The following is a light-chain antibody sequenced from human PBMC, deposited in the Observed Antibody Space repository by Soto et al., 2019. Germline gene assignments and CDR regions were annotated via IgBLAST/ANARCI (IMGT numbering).Light chain of an antibody. J-gene: IGKJ2*01. V-gene: IGKV3-20*01. CDR3: QQYGVSMFT. CDR1: QTVRDGY. Sequence: DIVLTQSPGTLSLSPGERATLSCRASQTVRDGYLAWYQQKPGQAPRLFIYGASARATGIPDRFSSSGSGTDFTLTISGLEPEDFAVYYCQQYGVSMFTFCQGAKLEIK. CDR2: GAS.